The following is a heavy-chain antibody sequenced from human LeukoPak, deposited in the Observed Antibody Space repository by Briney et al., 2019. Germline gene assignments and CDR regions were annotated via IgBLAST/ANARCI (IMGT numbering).Heavy chain of an antibody. CDR3: ARRKGSDSSGYYFDY. D-gene: IGHD3-22*01. J-gene: IGHJ4*02. CDR1: GGSISSSSYY. V-gene: IGHV4-39*01. Sequence: SETLSLTCTVSGGSISSSSYYWGWIRQPPGKGLEWIGSIYYSGSTYYNPSRKRRVTISVDTSKTQFSLKLSSVTAADTAVYYCARRKGSDSSGYYFDYWGQGTLVTVSS. CDR2: IYYSGST.